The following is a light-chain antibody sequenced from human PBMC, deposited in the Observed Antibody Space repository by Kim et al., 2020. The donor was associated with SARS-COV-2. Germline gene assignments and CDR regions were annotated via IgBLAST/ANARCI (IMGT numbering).Light chain of an antibody. V-gene: IGKV3-20*01. CDR3: QQYDTSPLS. CDR2: GVS. Sequence: DIVLTQSPGTVSLSPGETATLSCRASLSIISNYLAWYQQQPGQAPRLLVYGVSSRATGIPDRFSGSGSGTDFTLTIGGLEPEDSAVYFCQQYDTSPLSFGQGTRLEIK. J-gene: IGKJ5*01. CDR1: LSIISNY.